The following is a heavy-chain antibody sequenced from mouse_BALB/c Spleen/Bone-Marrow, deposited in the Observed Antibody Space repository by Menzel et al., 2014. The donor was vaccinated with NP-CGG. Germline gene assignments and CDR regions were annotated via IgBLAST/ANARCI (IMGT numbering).Heavy chain of an antibody. CDR3: ASRGDYSYSMDY. Sequence: QVQLQQSGAELVRPGSSVKISCEASGYAFSNYWMNWMKQRPGQGLEWIGQIYPGDGDTNYNGEFKGKATLTADKSSNTAHMQLSSLTSEDSAVYFCASRGDYSYSMDYWGQGTSVTVSS. V-gene: IGHV1-80*01. J-gene: IGHJ4*01. D-gene: IGHD1-1*01. CDR1: GYAFSNYW. CDR2: IYPGDGDT.